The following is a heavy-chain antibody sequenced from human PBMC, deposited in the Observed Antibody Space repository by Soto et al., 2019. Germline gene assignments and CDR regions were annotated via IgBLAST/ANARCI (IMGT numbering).Heavy chain of an antibody. D-gene: IGHD4-17*01. CDR3: AHPRGYGVFDAYDI. V-gene: IGHV3-23*01. CDR2: ISGSGAST. J-gene: IGHJ3*02. Sequence: EVQLLESGGGLVQPGGSLRLSCEAFGFTFSTYAMSWVRQAPGKGLEWVSAISGSGASTYYADSVKGRFTISRDNSINTLYVQMSSLRTEDTAVYYCAHPRGYGVFDAYDIWSQGTMVTVSS. CDR1: GFTFSTYA.